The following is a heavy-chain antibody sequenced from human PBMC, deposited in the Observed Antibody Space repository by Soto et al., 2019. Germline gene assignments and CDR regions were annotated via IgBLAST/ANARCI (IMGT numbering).Heavy chain of an antibody. CDR1: GFTFDNYA. CDR3: ATPGGPDTGGYYYFDY. V-gene: IGHV3-23*01. D-gene: IGHD3-22*01. CDR2: VSATGRNK. J-gene: IGHJ4*02. Sequence: GGSLRLSCAVSGFTFDNYAMSWVRQPPGKGLEWVSGVSATGRNKVYADSVKGRFTISRDNSNNSLFLQMSDLRAEDTALYYCATPGGPDTGGYYYFDYWGQGTLVTVSS.